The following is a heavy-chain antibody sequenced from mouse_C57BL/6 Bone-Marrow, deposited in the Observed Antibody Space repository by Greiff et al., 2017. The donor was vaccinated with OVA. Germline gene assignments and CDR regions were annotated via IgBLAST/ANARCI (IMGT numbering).Heavy chain of an antibody. Sequence: VQLQQSGAELARPGASVKLSCKASGYTFTSYGISWVKQSTGQGLEWIGEIYPRSGNTYYNEKFKGKATLTADKSSSTAYMELRSLTSEDSAVYFCARLNGNHRFDYWGQGTTLTVSS. CDR1: GYTFTSYG. CDR2: IYPRSGNT. V-gene: IGHV1-81*01. CDR3: ARLNGNHRFDY. D-gene: IGHD2-1*01. J-gene: IGHJ2*01.